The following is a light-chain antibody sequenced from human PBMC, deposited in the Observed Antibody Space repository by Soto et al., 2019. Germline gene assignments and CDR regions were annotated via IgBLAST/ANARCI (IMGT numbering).Light chain of an antibody. J-gene: IGKJ1*01. CDR3: QQYDDWPET. CDR2: DAS. V-gene: IGKV3-15*01. Sequence: EKVMTQSPATLSVSPGERATLSCRASQSVSSNLAWYQQKPGQAPRLLIYDASTRATGIPARFSGSGSGTEFTLTISSLQSEDLAVYYCQQYDDWPETFGQGTKGDIK. CDR1: QSVSSN.